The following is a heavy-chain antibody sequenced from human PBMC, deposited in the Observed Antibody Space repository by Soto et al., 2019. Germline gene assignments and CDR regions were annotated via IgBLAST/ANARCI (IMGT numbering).Heavy chain of an antibody. Sequence: EVQVLESGGGFVQPGGSLRLSCAASGFTLSDYAMTWVRQGPGKGLEWVSAISGSGDSTYYTDSVKGRFTISRDNSKNTLYLEMLGLRAENTAVYYCAKDFLQGWGQDFFNGMDVWGQGTMVTVSS. D-gene: IGHD7-27*01. CDR3: AKDFLQGWGQDFFNGMDV. J-gene: IGHJ6*02. V-gene: IGHV3-23*01. CDR2: ISGSGDST. CDR1: GFTLSDYA.